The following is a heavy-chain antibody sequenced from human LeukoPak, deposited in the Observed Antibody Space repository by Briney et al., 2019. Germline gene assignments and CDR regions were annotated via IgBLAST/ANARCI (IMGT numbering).Heavy chain of an antibody. CDR1: GFTFSSYG. CDR3: AAGYSSGWYPGFDHAIDY. CDR2: ISYDGSNK. J-gene: IGHJ4*02. D-gene: IGHD6-19*01. V-gene: IGHV3-30*03. Sequence: GGSLRLSCAASGFTFSSYGMHWVRQAPGKGLEWVAVISYDGSNKYYADSVKSRFTISRDNSKNTLCLQMNSLRAEDTAVYYCAAGYSSGWYPGFDHAIDYWGQGTLVTVSS.